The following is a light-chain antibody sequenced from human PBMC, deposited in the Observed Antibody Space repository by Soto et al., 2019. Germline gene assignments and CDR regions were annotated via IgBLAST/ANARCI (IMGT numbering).Light chain of an antibody. CDR3: QQYNNWPPWT. J-gene: IGKJ1*01. CDR2: SAS. CDR1: QSVSSK. V-gene: IGKV3-15*01. Sequence: EIVMTQSPATLSVSPGERATLSCRASQSVSSKLAWYQQKPGQAPRLLIYSASTRATGIPARLSGSGSGTEFTLTISSLQSEDFAVYYCQQYNNWPPWTFGQGTKVEIK.